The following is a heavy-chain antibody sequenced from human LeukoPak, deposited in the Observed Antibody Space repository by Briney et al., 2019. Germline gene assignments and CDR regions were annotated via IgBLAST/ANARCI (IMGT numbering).Heavy chain of an antibody. CDR1: GGSISSYY. D-gene: IGHD1-26*01. CDR2: IYTSGST. CDR3: ARDRSWSYYFDY. V-gene: IGHV4-4*07. Sequence: RASETLSLTCTVSGGSISSYYWSWIRQPAGKGLEWIGRIYTSGSTNYNPSLKSRVTMSVDTSKNQFSLKLSTVTAADTAVYYCARDRSWSYYFDYWGQGTLVTVSS. J-gene: IGHJ4*02.